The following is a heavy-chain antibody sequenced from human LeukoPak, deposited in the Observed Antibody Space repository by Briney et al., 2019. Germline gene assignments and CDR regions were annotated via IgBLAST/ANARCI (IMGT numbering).Heavy chain of an antibody. CDR1: GDSISSGGYF. V-gene: IGHV4-31*03. Sequence: SETLSLTRTVSGDSISSGGYFWTWIRQHPGKGLEWIGYMYYSGKTYYNPSLKSRVIISIDTSKNQFSLNVSSVTAADTAVYYCARGGSKWGQGTLVTVSS. CDR2: MYYSGKT. D-gene: IGHD3-16*01. CDR3: ARGGSK. J-gene: IGHJ4*02.